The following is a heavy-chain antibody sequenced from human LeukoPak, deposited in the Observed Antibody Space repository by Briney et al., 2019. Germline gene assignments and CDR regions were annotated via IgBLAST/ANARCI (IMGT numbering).Heavy chain of an antibody. CDR1: GFTFTNSA. Sequence: GGSLRLSCAASGFTFTNSAMTWVRQAPGKGLEWVSSISGTGGSTYYADSVKGRFTISRDNSKSTLYLQVKSLRASDTAMYYCARHRIGSSWYAEVDKYFEYWGQGTLVTVSS. CDR2: ISGTGGST. V-gene: IGHV3-23*01. D-gene: IGHD6-13*01. CDR3: ARHRIGSSWYAEVDKYFEY. J-gene: IGHJ4*02.